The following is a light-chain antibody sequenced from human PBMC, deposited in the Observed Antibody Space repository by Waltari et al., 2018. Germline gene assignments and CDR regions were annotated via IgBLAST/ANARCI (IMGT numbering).Light chain of an antibody. CDR2: DAS. CDR1: QGIASR. CDR3: QQVNSFPRT. J-gene: IGKJ1*01. V-gene: IGKV1-12*01. Sequence: DLQMTQSPSSVSASVGDNVTLPCRASQGIASRLAWYQQKPGKAPKLLIYDASSLHNGVPSRFIGSGSGTDFTLTIRGLQPEDFATYYCQQVNSFPRTFGQGTTVDVK.